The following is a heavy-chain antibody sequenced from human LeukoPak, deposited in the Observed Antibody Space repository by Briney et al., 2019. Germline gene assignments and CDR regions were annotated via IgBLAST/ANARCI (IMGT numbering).Heavy chain of an antibody. D-gene: IGHD6-6*01. V-gene: IGHV4-61*02. CDR1: GGSISSGSYY. Sequence: PSETLSLTCTVSGGSISSGSYYWSWIRQPAGKGLEWIGRIYTSGSTNYNPSLKSRVTISVDTSKNQFSLKLSSVTAADTAVYYCARDSWGIAARLDYYYYYMDVWGKGTTVTVSS. J-gene: IGHJ6*03. CDR3: ARDSWGIAARLDYYYYYMDV. CDR2: IYTSGST.